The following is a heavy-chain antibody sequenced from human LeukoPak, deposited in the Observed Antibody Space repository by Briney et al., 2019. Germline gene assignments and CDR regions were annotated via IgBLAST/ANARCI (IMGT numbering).Heavy chain of an antibody. D-gene: IGHD3-10*01. CDR2: INHSGST. Sequence: SETLSLTCADYGGSFSGYYWSWIRQPPGKGLEWIGEINHSGSTNYNPSLKSRVTISVDTSKNQFSLKLSSATAADTAVYYCARKASMVRGVTGDYYYYYYMDVWGKGTTVTVSS. V-gene: IGHV4-34*01. J-gene: IGHJ6*03. CDR3: ARKASMVRGVTGDYYYYYYMDV. CDR1: GGSFSGYY.